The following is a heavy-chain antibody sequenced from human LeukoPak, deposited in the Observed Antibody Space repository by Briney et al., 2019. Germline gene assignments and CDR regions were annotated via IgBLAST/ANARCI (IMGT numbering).Heavy chain of an antibody. Sequence: GGSLRLSCAASGSAFSDYAVSWVRQAPGKGPEWVSTISGGGDYTRYAESVQGRFTVSRDKSKSTVYLQMTSLSVEDTAVYYCAKDKRGGSDYVYFDYWGQGTLVTVSS. J-gene: IGHJ4*02. D-gene: IGHD4-17*01. CDR1: GSAFSDYA. CDR3: AKDKRGGSDYVYFDY. V-gene: IGHV3-23*01. CDR2: ISGGGDYT.